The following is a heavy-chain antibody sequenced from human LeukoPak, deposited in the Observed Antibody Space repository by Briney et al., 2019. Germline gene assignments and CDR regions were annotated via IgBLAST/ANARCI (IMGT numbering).Heavy chain of an antibody. CDR1: GFTLSKSW. CDR2: IKYDGSEE. J-gene: IGHJ4*02. D-gene: IGHD6-13*01. CDR3: AKVHEQGSAWSD. V-gene: IGHV3-7*01. Sequence: PGGSLRLSCAASGFTLSKSWMSWVRQAPGKGLAWVANIKYDGSEEYYVDSVKGRFTISRDNAKNSLYLQMNSLRGEDTAVYYCAKVHEQGSAWSDWGQGTLVTVSS.